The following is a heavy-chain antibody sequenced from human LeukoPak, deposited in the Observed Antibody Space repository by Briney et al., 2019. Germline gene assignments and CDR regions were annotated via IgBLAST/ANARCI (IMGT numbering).Heavy chain of an antibody. D-gene: IGHD5-18*01. Sequence: GGSLRLSCAASGFTFSRYWMHWVRQAPGKGLVWVSRINSDASTTSYADSVKGRFTISRDNAENTLYLQMNGLRVEDTAVYYCALGYNYASFLDYWGHGTLVTVSS. CDR1: GFTFSRYW. J-gene: IGHJ4*01. CDR3: ALGYNYASFLDY. CDR2: INSDASTT. V-gene: IGHV3-74*01.